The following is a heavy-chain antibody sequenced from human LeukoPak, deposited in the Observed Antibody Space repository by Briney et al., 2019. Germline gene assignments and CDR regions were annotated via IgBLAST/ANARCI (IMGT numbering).Heavy chain of an antibody. CDR1: GGSISSYY. V-gene: IGHV4-59*01. D-gene: IGHD3-10*01. Sequence: SETLSLTCTVSGGSISSYYWSWIRQPPGKGLEWIGYIYYSGSTNYNPSLKSRVTISVDTFKNQFSLKLSSVTAADTAVYYCARVKVDSMVRYYFDYWGQGTLVTVSS. J-gene: IGHJ4*02. CDR3: ARVKVDSMVRYYFDY. CDR2: IYYSGST.